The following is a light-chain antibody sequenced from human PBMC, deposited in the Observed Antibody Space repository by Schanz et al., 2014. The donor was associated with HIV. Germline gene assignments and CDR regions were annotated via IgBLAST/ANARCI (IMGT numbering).Light chain of an antibody. CDR3: SSYTSSSTWV. Sequence: VLTQPASVSGTPGQSITISCTGSSSDVGGYNYVSWYQQHPGKAPKLMIYDVSDRPSGVSNRFSGSKSGNTASLTISGLQAEDEADYYCSSYTSSSTWVFGGGTKLTVL. CDR2: DVS. J-gene: IGLJ3*02. CDR1: SSDVGGYNY. V-gene: IGLV2-14*03.